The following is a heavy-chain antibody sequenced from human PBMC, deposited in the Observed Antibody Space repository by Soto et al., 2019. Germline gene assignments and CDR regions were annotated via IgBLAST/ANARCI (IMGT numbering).Heavy chain of an antibody. CDR1: GGSIDITTPY. J-gene: IGHJ4*02. CDR3: VRRAYVAADH. V-gene: IGHV4-39*01. D-gene: IGHD3-16*01. CDR2: FSYGGST. Sequence: QLQLQESGPGLVKPSETLSLTCSISGGSIDITTPYWGWIRQPPGKGLEWIGTFSYGGSTSYNPSLKSRVTISVDTSKNQVSLRLTSVTAADTAIYYCVRRAYVAADHCGQGILVTVSS.